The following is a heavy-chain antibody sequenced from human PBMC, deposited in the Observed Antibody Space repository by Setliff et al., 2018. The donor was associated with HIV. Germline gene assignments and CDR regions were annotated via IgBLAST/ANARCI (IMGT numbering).Heavy chain of an antibody. Sequence: ASVKVSCKASGYIFTSYDIHWVRQATGQGLEWMGRMSPKSGNTGNTQKFRGRITMNRDTSTNTAYMELSSLTSDDTAVYYCARGLNVLSGYTWVVWGQGTPVTVSS. CDR2: MSPKSGNT. J-gene: IGHJ4*02. V-gene: IGHV1-8*02. CDR3: ARGLNVLSGYTWVV. D-gene: IGHD3-3*01. CDR1: GYIFTSYD.